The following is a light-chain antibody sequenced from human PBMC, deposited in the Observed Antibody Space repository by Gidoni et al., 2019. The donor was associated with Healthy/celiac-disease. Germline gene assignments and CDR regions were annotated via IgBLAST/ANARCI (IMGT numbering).Light chain of an antibody. Sequence: QSALTQPASVSGSPGQSTTISCTGTSSDVGSYNLVSWYQQHPGKAPNLMIYEGSKRPSGVSNRYSGSKSGNTASLTISGLQAEDEADYYCCSYAGSSTFDVVFGGGTKLTVL. J-gene: IGLJ2*01. V-gene: IGLV2-23*03. CDR3: CSYAGSSTFDVV. CDR1: SSDVGSYNL. CDR2: EGS.